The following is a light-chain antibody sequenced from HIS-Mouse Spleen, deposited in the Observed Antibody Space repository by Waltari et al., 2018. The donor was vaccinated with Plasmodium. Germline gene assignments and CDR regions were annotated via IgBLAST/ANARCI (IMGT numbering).Light chain of an antibody. J-gene: IGKJ1*01. Sequence: DIVMTQSPDSLAVSLGERATINCKSSQSVFYSSNNKNYLDWYQQKPGQPPKLLIYWASTRESGVPDRFSGSGSGTDFTLTISSLQAEDVAVYYCQQYYSTLTWTFGQGTKVEIK. CDR1: QSVFYSSNNKNY. V-gene: IGKV4-1*01. CDR2: WAS. CDR3: QQYYSTLTWT.